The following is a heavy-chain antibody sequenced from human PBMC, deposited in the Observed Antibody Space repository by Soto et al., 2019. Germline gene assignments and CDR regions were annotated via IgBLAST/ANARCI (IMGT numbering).Heavy chain of an antibody. CDR3: ARGSSWTPTGWFDP. V-gene: IGHV4-34*01. J-gene: IGHJ5*02. CDR2: INHSGST. CDR1: GGSFSGCY. D-gene: IGHD6-13*01. Sequence: SETLSLTWAVYGGSFSGCYWSWIRQPPGKGLEWIGEINHSGSTNYNPSLKSRVTISVDTSKNQFSLKLSSVTAADTAVYYCARGSSWTPTGWFDPWGQGTLVX.